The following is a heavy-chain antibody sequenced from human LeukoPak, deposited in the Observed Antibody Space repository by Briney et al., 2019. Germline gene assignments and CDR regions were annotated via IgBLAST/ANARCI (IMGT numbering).Heavy chain of an antibody. D-gene: IGHD6-13*01. CDR1: GYTFTIYD. J-gene: IGHJ4*02. CDR3: ARGLRREQQLLRAFDD. V-gene: IGHV1-8*01. CDR2: MNPNSGNT. Sequence: ASVKVSCKASGYTFTIYDIHWGRQATGQGLQWMGWMNPNSGNTGYAQKFQGRVSMTSNTSISTAYMELSSLRSEDTAVYYCARGLRREQQLLRAFDDWGQGTLVTVSS.